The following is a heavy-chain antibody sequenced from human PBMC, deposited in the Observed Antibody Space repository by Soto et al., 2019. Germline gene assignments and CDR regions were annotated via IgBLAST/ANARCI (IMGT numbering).Heavy chain of an antibody. CDR2: ISSGGRHQ. D-gene: IGHD6-19*01. CDR1: GFTVSAYE. CDR3: AKDAVPGPPDYFDF. Sequence: GGSLRLSCVGSGFTVSAYEIHWVRQAPGKGLDWVAVISSGGRHQFYTDSVRGRFTISRDDSKNTVYLQMNNLTPQDAAIYYCAKDAVPGPPDYFDFWGQGTLVTVSS. V-gene: IGHV3-30*04. J-gene: IGHJ4*02.